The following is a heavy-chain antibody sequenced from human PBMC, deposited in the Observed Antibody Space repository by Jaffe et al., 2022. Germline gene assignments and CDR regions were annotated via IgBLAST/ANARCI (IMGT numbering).Heavy chain of an antibody. Sequence: QVQLQESGPGLVKPSETLSLTCAVSGYSISSGYYWGWIRQPPGKGLEWIGSIYHSGSTYYNPSLKSRVTISVDTSKNQFSLKLSSVTAADTAVYYCARHRRQSGLRYFDWSTRGFDYWGQGTLVTVSS. CDR1: GYSISSGYY. CDR3: ARHRRQSGLRYFDWSTRGFDY. D-gene: IGHD3-9*01. J-gene: IGHJ4*02. V-gene: IGHV4-38-2*01. CDR2: IYHSGST.